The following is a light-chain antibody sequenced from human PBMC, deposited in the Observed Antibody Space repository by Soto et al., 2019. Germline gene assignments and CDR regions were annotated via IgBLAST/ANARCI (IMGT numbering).Light chain of an antibody. CDR3: SSYEGSNNYV. Sequence: QSVLTQPPSASGSPGQSVTLSCTGTSSDVGGYDFVSWYQQHPGKAPKLMIHEVSKRPSGVPDRFSGSKSGNTASLTVSGLQAEDEDDYYCSSYEGSNNYVFGTGTKVTVL. CDR2: EVS. V-gene: IGLV2-8*01. CDR1: SSDVGGYDF. J-gene: IGLJ1*01.